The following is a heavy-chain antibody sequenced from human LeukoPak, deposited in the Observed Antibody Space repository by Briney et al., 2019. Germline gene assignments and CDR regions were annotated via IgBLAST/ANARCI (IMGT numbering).Heavy chain of an antibody. CDR3: ARVIRGNSSGWSDAFDI. D-gene: IGHD6-19*01. V-gene: IGHV4-59*07. Sequence: SDPLSLLCTLWFRFNNSYYWRWLPQPPEEAREGIEYNYYSGSTNYNPSLKSRVTISVDTSKNQFSLKLSSVTAADTAVYYCARVIRGNSSGWSDAFDIWGQGTMVTVSS. CDR2: NYYSGST. CDR1: FRFNNSYY. J-gene: IGHJ3*02.